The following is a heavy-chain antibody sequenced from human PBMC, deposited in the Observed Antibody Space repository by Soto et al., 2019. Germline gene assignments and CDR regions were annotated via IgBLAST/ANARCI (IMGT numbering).Heavy chain of an antibody. CDR2: IYYSGST. J-gene: IGHJ4*02. D-gene: IGHD4-17*01. Sequence: QVQLQESGPRLVKPSQTLSLTCSVSGGSVSSGDYYWSWIRQHPGKGLEWIGYIYYSGSTYYNPSLKSRVTISVDTSKNQFSLKLGSVTAADTAVYYWARAPSYGGNSEEFDYWGQGTLVTVSS. V-gene: IGHV4-31*03. CDR1: GGSVSSGDYY. CDR3: ARAPSYGGNSEEFDY.